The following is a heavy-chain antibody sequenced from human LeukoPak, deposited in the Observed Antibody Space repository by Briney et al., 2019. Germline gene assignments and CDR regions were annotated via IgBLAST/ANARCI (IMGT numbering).Heavy chain of an antibody. CDR3: ARPHIVATRGSLGY. CDR1: GFTFSSDA. Sequence: PGGSLRLSCVASGFTFSSDAMHWVRQTPGKGLEWVAVISYDGNEKYQVDSVKGRFTISRDNAKNSVYLQMNSLRAEDTAVYYCARPHIVATRGSLGYWGQGSLVTVSS. D-gene: IGHD5-12*01. CDR2: ISYDGNEK. V-gene: IGHV3-30-3*01. J-gene: IGHJ4*02.